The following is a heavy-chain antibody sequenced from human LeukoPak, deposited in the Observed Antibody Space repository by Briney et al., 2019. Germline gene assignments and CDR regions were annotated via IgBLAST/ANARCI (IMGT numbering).Heavy chain of an antibody. CDR3: ARVGAAMVRGVILYYFDY. CDR1: GYTFTRYD. CDR2: MNPNSGNT. V-gene: IGHV1-8*03. Sequence: ASVKVSFKASGYTFTRYDINWVRQATGQGLEWMGWMNPNSGNTGYAQKFQGRVTITRNTSISTAYMELSSLRSEDTAVYYCARVGAAMVRGVILYYFDYWGQGTLVTVSS. D-gene: IGHD3-10*01. J-gene: IGHJ4*02.